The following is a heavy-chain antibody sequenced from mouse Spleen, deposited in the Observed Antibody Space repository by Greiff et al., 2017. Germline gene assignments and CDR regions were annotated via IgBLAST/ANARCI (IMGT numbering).Heavy chain of an antibody. V-gene: IGHV1-54*01. D-gene: IGHD2-12*01. CDR3: ARSTFYVDY. CDR1: GYAFTNYL. CDR2: INPGSGGT. Sequence: VQLQPSGAELVRPGTSVEVSCKASGYAFTNYLIEWVKPRPGQGLEWVGVINPGSGGTNYNEKFKGKATLTADKSSSTVYMQRSSLTAEDSAVYVRARSTFYVDYWGQGTTLTVSS. J-gene: IGHJ2*01.